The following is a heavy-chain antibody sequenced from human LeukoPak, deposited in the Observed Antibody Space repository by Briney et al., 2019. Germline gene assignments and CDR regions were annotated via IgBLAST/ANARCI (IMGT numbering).Heavy chain of an antibody. V-gene: IGHV4-30-4*01. J-gene: IGHJ4*02. CDR3: ARGGLTTVVTRQFDY. CDR1: GGSISSGDYY. Sequence: SSQTLSLTCTVSGGSISSGDYYWSWIRQPPGKGLEWIGYIYYSGSTYYNPSLKSRVTISVDTSKNQFSLKLSSVTAADTAVYYCARGGLTTVVTRQFDYWGQGTLVTVSS. CDR2: IYYSGST. D-gene: IGHD4-23*01.